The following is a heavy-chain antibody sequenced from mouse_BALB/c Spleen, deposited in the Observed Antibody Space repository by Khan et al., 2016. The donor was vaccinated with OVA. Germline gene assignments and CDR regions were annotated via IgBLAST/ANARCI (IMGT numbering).Heavy chain of an antibody. Sequence: EVQLVESGGGLVQPGGSRKLSCAASGFTFSSFGMHWVRQAPKKGLEWVAYISSGSSTIYYVDTVKGRFTISRDNPKNTLFLQMTSLRSEDTAMYYCARSGGNFHWYFDVWGAGTTLTVSS. CDR2: ISSGSSTI. CDR3: ARSGGNFHWYFDV. J-gene: IGHJ1*01. V-gene: IGHV5-17*02. CDR1: GFTFSSFG. D-gene: IGHD2-1*01.